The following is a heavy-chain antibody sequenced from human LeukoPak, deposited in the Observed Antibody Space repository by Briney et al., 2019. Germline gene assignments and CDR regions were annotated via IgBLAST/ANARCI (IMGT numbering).Heavy chain of an antibody. CDR1: GFTFDDYA. J-gene: IGHJ2*01. V-gene: IGHV3-9*01. CDR3: AKEEIDVDTAPSVDWYFDL. Sequence: PGRSLRLSCAASGFTFDDYAMHWVRQAPGKGLEWVSGISWNSGSIGYADSVKGRFTISRDNAKNSLYLQMNSLRAEDTALYYCAKEEIDVDTAPSVDWYFDLWGRGTLVTVSS. CDR2: ISWNSGSI. D-gene: IGHD5-18*01.